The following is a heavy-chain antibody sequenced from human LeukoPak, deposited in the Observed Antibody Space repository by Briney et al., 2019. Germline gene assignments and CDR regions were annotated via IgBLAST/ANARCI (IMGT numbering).Heavy chain of an antibody. CDR3: ARGQSFDI. Sequence: GGSLRLSCAASGFTFRSYAMSWVRQAPGKGLEWVSVIYSGSSTYYADSVKGRFTISRDSSKNTVYLQMNSLRAEDTAVYYCARGQSFDIWGQGTMVTVSS. D-gene: IGHD4-11*01. CDR1: GFTFRSYA. J-gene: IGHJ3*02. CDR2: IYSGSST. V-gene: IGHV3-53*01.